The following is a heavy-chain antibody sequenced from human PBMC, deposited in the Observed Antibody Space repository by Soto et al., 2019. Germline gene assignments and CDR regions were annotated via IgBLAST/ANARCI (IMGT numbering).Heavy chain of an antibody. CDR1: GGSFSGYY. Sequence: SETLSLTCAVYGGSFSGYYWSWIRQPPGKGLEWIGEINHSGSTNYNPSLKSRVTISVDTSKNQFSLKLSSVTAADTAVYYCARHSAVSGGGIAVAGSYGILGGTTAGFDYWGQGTLVTVSS. CDR3: ARHSAVSGGGIAVAGSYGILGGTTAGFDY. D-gene: IGHD6-19*01. V-gene: IGHV4-34*01. CDR2: INHSGST. J-gene: IGHJ4*02.